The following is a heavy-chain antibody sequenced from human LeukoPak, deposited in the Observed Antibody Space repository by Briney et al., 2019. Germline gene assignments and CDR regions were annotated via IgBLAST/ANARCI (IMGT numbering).Heavy chain of an antibody. D-gene: IGHD4-17*01. CDR1: VYTLTVLS. CDR2: FDPEDGAT. V-gene: IGHV1-24*01. CDR3: ATAPMTTVSTVDD. J-gene: IGHJ4*02. Sequence: ASVNVSRKFSVYTLTVLSVHLVRQAPGKGREWMGGFDPEDGATSYAQKFQGRVTMTEDTSTDADYMELSSLSSEDTAVYSCATAPMTTVSTVDDWGQGTLVTVSS.